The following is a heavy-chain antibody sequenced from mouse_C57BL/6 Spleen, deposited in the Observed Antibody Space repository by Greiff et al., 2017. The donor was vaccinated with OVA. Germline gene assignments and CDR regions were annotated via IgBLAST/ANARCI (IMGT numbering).Heavy chain of an antibody. CDR3: ARYDGPTKGYFDV. Sequence: QVQLKESGAELARPGASVKLSCKASGYTFTSYGISWVKQRTGQGLEWIGEIYPRSGNTYYNEKFKGKATLTADKSSSTAYMALRSLTSEDSAVYFCARYDGPTKGYFDVWGTGTTVTVSS. V-gene: IGHV1-81*01. D-gene: IGHD2-3*01. CDR2: IYPRSGNT. J-gene: IGHJ1*03. CDR1: GYTFTSYG.